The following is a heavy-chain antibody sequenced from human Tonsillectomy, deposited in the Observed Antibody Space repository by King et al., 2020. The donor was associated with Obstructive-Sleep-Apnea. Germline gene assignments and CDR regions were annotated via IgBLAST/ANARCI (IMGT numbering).Heavy chain of an antibody. Sequence: EVQLVESGGGLVKPGGSLRLSCAASGFTFSSYSMNWVRQAPGKGLEWVSSISSSSSYLYYAYSVKGRFTISRDNAENSLYLQMTSLRAEDTAVYYCARGYCSSTSCYGDGGCDYWGQGTLVTVSS. CDR2: ISSSSSYL. J-gene: IGHJ4*02. V-gene: IGHV3-21*01. CDR1: GFTFSSYS. D-gene: IGHD2-2*01. CDR3: ARGYCSSTSCYGDGGCDY.